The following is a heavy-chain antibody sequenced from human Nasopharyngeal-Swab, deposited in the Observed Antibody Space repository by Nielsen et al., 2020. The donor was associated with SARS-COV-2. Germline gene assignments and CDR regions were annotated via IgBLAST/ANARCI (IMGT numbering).Heavy chain of an antibody. V-gene: IGHV4-59*12. Sequence: WIHQPPGKGLEWLGHISDSGSTSYKPSLKSRVTIFSDTSKDRFSLKLSSVTAADTAVYYCARVSWEGSYYYYYMDVWGKGTTVTVSS. D-gene: IGHD1-26*01. CDR3: ARVSWEGSYYYYYMDV. CDR2: ISDSGST. J-gene: IGHJ6*03.